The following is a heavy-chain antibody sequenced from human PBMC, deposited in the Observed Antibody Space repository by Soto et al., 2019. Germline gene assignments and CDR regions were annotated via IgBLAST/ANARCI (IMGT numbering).Heavy chain of an antibody. V-gene: IGHV4-59*08. D-gene: IGHD4-4*01. CDR1: GGSISSYY. Sequence: QVQLQESGPGLVKPSETLSLTCTVSGGSISSYYWSWIRQPPGKGLEWIGYIYYSGSTNYNPSLKSRVTISVDTSKNQFSLKLSSVTAADTAVYYCARLPTPVSSLYYYYYMDVWGKGTMVTVSS. J-gene: IGHJ6*03. CDR3: ARLPTPVSSLYYYYYMDV. CDR2: IYYSGST.